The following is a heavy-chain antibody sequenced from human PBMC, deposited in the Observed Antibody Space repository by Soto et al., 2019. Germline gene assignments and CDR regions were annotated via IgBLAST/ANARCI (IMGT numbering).Heavy chain of an antibody. V-gene: IGHV1-2*02. D-gene: IGHD5-18*01. Sequence: ASVKFYCKASGYTFTGYYMHWVRQAPGQGLEWMGWINPNSGGTNYAQKFQGRVTMTRDTSISTAYMELSRLRSDDTAVYYCARDIRGYSYDLDYWGQGTLVTVSS. CDR1: GYTFTGYY. CDR2: INPNSGGT. J-gene: IGHJ4*02. CDR3: ARDIRGYSYDLDY.